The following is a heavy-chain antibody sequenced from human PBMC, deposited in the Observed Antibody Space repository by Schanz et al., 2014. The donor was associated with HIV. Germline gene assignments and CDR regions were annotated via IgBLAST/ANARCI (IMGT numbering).Heavy chain of an antibody. V-gene: IGHV3-30*18. D-gene: IGHD6-13*01. CDR1: GFTFRSYG. CDR3: AKEEQQLGGVGGYHFDY. CDR2: MSYDGRNE. J-gene: IGHJ4*02. Sequence: QVQLVESGGGVVQPGRSLRLSCAASGFTFRSYGMHWVRQAPGKGLECVASMSYDGRNEHYVDSVKGRFTISRDISKNTLYLQMNSLRAEDTAVYYCAKEEQQLGGVGGYHFDYWGQGTLVTVSS.